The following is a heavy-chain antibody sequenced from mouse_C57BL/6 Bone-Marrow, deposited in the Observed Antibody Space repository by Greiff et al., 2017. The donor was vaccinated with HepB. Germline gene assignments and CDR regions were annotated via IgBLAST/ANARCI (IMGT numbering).Heavy chain of an antibody. CDR1: GYTFTSYW. V-gene: IGHV1-50*01. D-gene: IGHD1-1*01. CDR2: IDPSDSYT. CDR3: ARATVVATRAMDY. J-gene: IGHJ4*01. Sequence: QVQLQQPGAELVKPGASVKLSCKASGYTFTSYWMQWVKQRPGQGLEWIGEIDPSDSYTNYNQKFKGKATLTVDTASSTAYMQLSSLTSEDSAVYYCARATVVATRAMDYWGQGTSVTVSS.